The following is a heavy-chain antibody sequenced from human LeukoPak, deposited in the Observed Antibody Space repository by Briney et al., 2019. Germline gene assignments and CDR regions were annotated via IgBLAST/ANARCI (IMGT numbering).Heavy chain of an antibody. CDR3: EKSGYSKDRGDYFDY. V-gene: IGHV4-34*01. CDR1: GGSFSGYY. CDR2: INHSGST. Sequence: PSETLSLTCAVYGGSFSGYYWSWIRQPPGKGLEWIGEINHSGSTNYNPSLKSRVTISVDTSKNQFPLKLSSVTAADTAVYYCEKSGYSKDRGDYFDYWGQGTLVTVSS. J-gene: IGHJ4*02. D-gene: IGHD3-3*01.